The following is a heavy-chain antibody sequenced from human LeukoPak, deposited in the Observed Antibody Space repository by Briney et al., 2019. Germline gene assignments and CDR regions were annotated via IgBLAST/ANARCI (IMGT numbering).Heavy chain of an antibody. CDR2: ISYDGSNK. Sequence: PGGSLRLSCAASGFTFSSYAMHWVRQAPGKGLEWVAVISYDGSNKYYADSVKGRFTVSRDNAKSTLYLQMNSLRAEDTAVYYCARDRSYAMDVWGQGTTVTVSS. CDR1: GFTFSSYA. V-gene: IGHV3-30-3*01. CDR3: ARDRSYAMDV. J-gene: IGHJ6*02.